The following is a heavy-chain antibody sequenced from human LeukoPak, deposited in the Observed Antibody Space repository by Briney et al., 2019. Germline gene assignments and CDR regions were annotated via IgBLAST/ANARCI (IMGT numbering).Heavy chain of an antibody. CDR2: INSDGGST. V-gene: IGHV3-74*01. CDR3: ARWNLGSDY. J-gene: IGHJ4*02. CDR1: GFTFGSYW. Sequence: GGSLRLSCAASGFTFGSYWMHWVRQAPGKGLVWVSRINSDGGSTTYADSVEGRFTISRDNTKNSLYLQMNSLRAEDTGVYYCARWNLGSDYWGQGTLVTVSS. D-gene: IGHD1-1*01.